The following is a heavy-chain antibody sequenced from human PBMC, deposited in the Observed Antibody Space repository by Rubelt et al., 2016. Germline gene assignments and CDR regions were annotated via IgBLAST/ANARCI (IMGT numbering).Heavy chain of an antibody. Sequence: SWVRQAPGKGLEWVSVIYSGGSTYYADSVKGRFTISRDNSKNTLYLQMNSLRAEDTAVYYCASLATYYYDSSRDYWGQGTLVTVSS. CDR2: IYSGGST. CDR3: ASLATYYYDSSRDY. J-gene: IGHJ4*02. D-gene: IGHD3-22*01. V-gene: IGHV3-53*01.